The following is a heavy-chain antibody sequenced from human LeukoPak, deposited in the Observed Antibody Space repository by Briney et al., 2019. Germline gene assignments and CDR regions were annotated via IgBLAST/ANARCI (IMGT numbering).Heavy chain of an antibody. CDR2: ISSSSSYI. D-gene: IGHD3-10*01. Sequence: GGSLRLSCAASGFTFSSYSMDWVRQAPGKGLEWVSSISSSSSYIYYADSVKGRFTISRDNAKNTLYLQMNSLRAEDTAVYYCARTRASYYYGSGSPPYYYYMDVWGKGTTVTISS. CDR1: GFTFSSYS. J-gene: IGHJ6*03. V-gene: IGHV3-21*01. CDR3: ARTRASYYYGSGSPPYYYYMDV.